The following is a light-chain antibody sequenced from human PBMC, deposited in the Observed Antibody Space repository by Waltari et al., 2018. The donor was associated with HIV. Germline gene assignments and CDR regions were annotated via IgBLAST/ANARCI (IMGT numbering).Light chain of an antibody. CDR1: TGAVTGGYF. V-gene: IGLV7-43*01. Sequence: QTVVTQEPSLTVSPGGTVTLTCASSTGAVTGGYFPNWFQQKPGQAPRALIYSTNNIHSWTPARFSGSLIGGKAALILSGVQPEDDADYYCRLYYGGAWVFGGGTKLTVL. CDR3: RLYYGGAWV. J-gene: IGLJ3*02. CDR2: STN.